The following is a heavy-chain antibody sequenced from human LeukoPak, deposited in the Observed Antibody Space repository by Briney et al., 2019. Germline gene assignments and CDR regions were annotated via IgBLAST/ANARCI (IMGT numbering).Heavy chain of an antibody. J-gene: IGHJ3*02. CDR3: AGDPDIVVVPGAFDI. D-gene: IGHD2-15*01. V-gene: IGHV4-4*07. Sequence: SETLSLTCTVSGGSISSYYWSWIRQPAGKGLEWIGRIYTSGSTNYNPSLKSRVTTSVDTSKNQFSLKLSSVTAADTAVYYCAGDPDIVVVPGAFDIWGQGTMVTVSS. CDR2: IYTSGST. CDR1: GGSISSYY.